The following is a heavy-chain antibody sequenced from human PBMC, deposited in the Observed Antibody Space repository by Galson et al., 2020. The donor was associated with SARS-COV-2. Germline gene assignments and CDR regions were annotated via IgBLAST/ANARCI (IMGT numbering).Heavy chain of an antibody. CDR2: ISYDGSNK. D-gene: IGHD3-22*01. CDR3: AKGPRPSHYYDSSGYYDY. CDR1: GFTFSSYG. J-gene: IGHJ4*02. Sequence: GESLKISCAASGFTFSSYGMHWVRQAPGKGLEWVAVISYDGSNKYYADSVKGRFTISRDNSKNTLYLQMNSLRAEDTAVYYCAKGPRPSHYYDSSGYYDYWGQGTLVTVSS. V-gene: IGHV3-30*18.